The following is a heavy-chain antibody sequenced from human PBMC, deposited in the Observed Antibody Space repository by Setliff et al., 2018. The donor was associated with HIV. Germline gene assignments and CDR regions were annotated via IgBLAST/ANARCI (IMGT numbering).Heavy chain of an antibody. D-gene: IGHD2-21*01. V-gene: IGHV3-11*06. CDR3: ARSISPLFDPFDY. J-gene: IGHJ4*02. Sequence: GGSLRLSCAASGFTFSTYAMSWVRQAPGKGLEWVSYISSSSSSYTNYADSVKGRFTISRDNAKNSLYLQMNSLRAEDTAVYYCARSISPLFDPFDYWGQGTLVTVSS. CDR2: ISSSSSSYT. CDR1: GFTFSTYA.